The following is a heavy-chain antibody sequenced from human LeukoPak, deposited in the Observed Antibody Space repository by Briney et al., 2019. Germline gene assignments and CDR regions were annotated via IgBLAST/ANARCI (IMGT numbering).Heavy chain of an antibody. Sequence: GESLKISCKGSGYSFTSYWIGWVRQMPGKGLEWMGIIYPGDSDTRYSPSFQGQVTISADKSISTAYLQWSSLKASDTAMYYCARHDGYGDYVKGDAFDIWGQGTMVTVSS. D-gene: IGHD4-17*01. J-gene: IGHJ3*02. V-gene: IGHV5-51*01. CDR1: GYSFTSYW. CDR3: ARHDGYGDYVKGDAFDI. CDR2: IYPGDSDT.